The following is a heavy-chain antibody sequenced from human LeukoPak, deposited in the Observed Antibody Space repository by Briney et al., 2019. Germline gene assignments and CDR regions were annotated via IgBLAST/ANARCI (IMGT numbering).Heavy chain of an antibody. Sequence: GGSLRLSCAASEFTFSSYAMSWVRQAPGKGLEWVSAISASGGTTYYADSVKGRLTISRDNSKNTLYLQMNSLRAEDTAVYYCAKGAYYYYYYMDVWGKGTTVTVSS. CDR1: EFTFSSYA. J-gene: IGHJ6*03. CDR3: AKGAYYYYYYMDV. CDR2: ISASGGTT. V-gene: IGHV3-23*01.